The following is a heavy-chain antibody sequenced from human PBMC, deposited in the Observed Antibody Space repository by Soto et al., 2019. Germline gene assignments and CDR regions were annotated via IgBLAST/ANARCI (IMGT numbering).Heavy chain of an antibody. Sequence: GGSLRLSCAASGFTFSNAWMNWVRQAPGKGLEWVGRIKSKTDGGTTDYAAPVKGRFTISRDDSKNTLYLQMNSLKTEDTAVYYCTTDYYIRLYALYYYYGMDVWGQGTTVTVSS. CDR3: TTDYYIRLYALYYYYGMDV. V-gene: IGHV3-15*07. CDR2: IKSKTDGGTT. D-gene: IGHD3-22*01. CDR1: GFTFSNAW. J-gene: IGHJ6*02.